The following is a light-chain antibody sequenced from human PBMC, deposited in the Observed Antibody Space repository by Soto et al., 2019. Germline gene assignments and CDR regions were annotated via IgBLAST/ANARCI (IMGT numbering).Light chain of an antibody. CDR3: CSYAGLDVL. CDR2: GLN. Sequence: QSALTQPASVSASPGQSITVSCTGSKTDIGSYNLVSWYQQHPGKAPKLMIYGLNERPSGISDRFSGSKSGNTASLTISGLQAEDEADYYRCSYAGLDVLFGGGTKLTVL. V-gene: IGLV2-23*02. J-gene: IGLJ2*01. CDR1: KTDIGSYNL.